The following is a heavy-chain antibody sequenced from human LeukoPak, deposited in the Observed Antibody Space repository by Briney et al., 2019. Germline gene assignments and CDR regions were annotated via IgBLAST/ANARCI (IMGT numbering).Heavy chain of an antibody. CDR1: AFTFTA. D-gene: IGHD2-2*01. CDR2: IVLGGSGT. CDR3: ARDRGTSFFFDY. V-gene: IGHV1-2*04. Sequence: GASVKVSCTASAFTFTAMQWVRQAPGQHLEWIGWIVLGGSGTNYAQKFQGWVTMTRDTSISTAYMELSRLRSDDTAVYYCARDRGTSFFFDYWGQGTLVTVSS. J-gene: IGHJ4*02.